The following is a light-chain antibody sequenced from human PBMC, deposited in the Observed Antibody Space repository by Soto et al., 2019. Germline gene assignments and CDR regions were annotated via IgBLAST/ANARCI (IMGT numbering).Light chain of an antibody. CDR2: SNN. CDR1: SSNIGSNT. CDR3: AAWDDSLNGVA. J-gene: IGLJ2*01. Sequence: QSVLTQPPSASGTPGERVTISCSGSSSNIGSNTVNWYQQLPGTAPKLLIYSNNQRPSGGPDRFSGSKSGTSASLAISGLQAEDGADYYCAAWDDSLNGVAFGGGTKLTVL. V-gene: IGLV1-44*01.